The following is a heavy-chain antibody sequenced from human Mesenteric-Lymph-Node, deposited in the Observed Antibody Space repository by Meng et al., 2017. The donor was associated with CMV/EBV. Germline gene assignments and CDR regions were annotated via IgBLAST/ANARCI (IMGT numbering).Heavy chain of an antibody. D-gene: IGHD4-17*01. CDR3: ARDRDYGDYYYGMDV. Sequence: SETLSLTCSVSGGSVSSGSFYWSWIRQPPGKGLEWIGYIYYSGSTNYNPSLKSRVTKSVDTSKNQFSLKLSSVTAADTAVYYCARDRDYGDYYYGMDVWGQGTTVTVSS. J-gene: IGHJ6*02. CDR2: IYYSGST. V-gene: IGHV4-61*01. CDR1: GGSVSSGSFY.